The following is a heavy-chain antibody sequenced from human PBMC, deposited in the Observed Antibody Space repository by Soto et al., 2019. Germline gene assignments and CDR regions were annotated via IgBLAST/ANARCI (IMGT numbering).Heavy chain of an antibody. Sequence: QVQLVQSGAEVKKPGASVKVSCKASGYTFTSYDINWVRQATGQGLEWMGWMNPNSGNTGYAQKFQGRVTMTRNTSISTAYMELSILRSEDTAVYYCARIILAARPGWFDPWGQGTLVTVSS. CDR1: GYTFTSYD. D-gene: IGHD6-6*01. J-gene: IGHJ5*02. CDR3: ARIILAARPGWFDP. CDR2: MNPNSGNT. V-gene: IGHV1-8*01.